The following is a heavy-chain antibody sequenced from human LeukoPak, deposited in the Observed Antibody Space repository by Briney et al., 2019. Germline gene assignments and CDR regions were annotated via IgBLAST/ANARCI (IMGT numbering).Heavy chain of an antibody. J-gene: IGHJ6*03. CDR2: IYYSGST. CDR1: GGSISSYY. CDR3: AKGIGYCTNGVCFRDYYMDV. V-gene: IGHV4-59*01. Sequence: PSETLSLTCTVSGGSISSYYWSWIRQPPGKGLEWIGYIYYSGSTNYNPSLKSRVTISVDTSKNQFSLKLSSVTAADTAVYYCAKGIGYCTNGVCFRDYYMDVWGKGTTVTVSS. D-gene: IGHD2-8*01.